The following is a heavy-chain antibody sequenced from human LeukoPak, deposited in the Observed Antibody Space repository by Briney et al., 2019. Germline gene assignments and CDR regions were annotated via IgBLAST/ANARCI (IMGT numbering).Heavy chain of an antibody. V-gene: IGHV3-30-3*01. J-gene: IGHJ4*02. CDR3: ARGRWAPFDC. Sequence: TGGSLRLSCAASGFTFSSYAVHWVRQAPGKGLEWVAVISYDGSNKYYADSVKGGFTMSRDNSKNTLNLQMNSLRAEDTAVYYCARGRWAPFDCWGQGTLVTVSS. D-gene: IGHD6-13*01. CDR2: ISYDGSNK. CDR1: GFTFSSYA.